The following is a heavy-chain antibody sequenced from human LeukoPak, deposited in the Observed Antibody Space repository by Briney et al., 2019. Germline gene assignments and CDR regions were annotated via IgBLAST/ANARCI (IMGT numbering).Heavy chain of an antibody. Sequence: SETLSLTCAVSGGSISSGGYSWIWIRQPPGKDLEWIVYIYHSGSTYYNSSLKSRVTISVDRSKNQFSLKLSSVTAADTAVYYCARAQGYSYGLNLGYWGQGTLVTVSS. J-gene: IGHJ4*02. D-gene: IGHD5-18*01. CDR3: ARAQGYSYGLNLGY. CDR1: GGSISSGGYS. CDR2: IYHSGST. V-gene: IGHV4-30-2*01.